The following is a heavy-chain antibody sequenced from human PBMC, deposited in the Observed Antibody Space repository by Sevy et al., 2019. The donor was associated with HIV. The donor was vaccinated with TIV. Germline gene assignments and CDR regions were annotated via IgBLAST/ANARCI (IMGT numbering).Heavy chain of an antibody. V-gene: IGHV3-23*01. CDR2: ISGSGGST. J-gene: IGHJ6*03. Sequence: GGSLRLSCAASGFTFSSYAMSWVRQAPGKGLEWVSAISGSGGSTYYADSVKGRFTISRDNSKNTLYLQMNSLRAEDTAVYYCAKRGYSDYDYEAHYYYMDVWGKGTTVTVSS. D-gene: IGHD5-12*01. CDR1: GFTFSSYA. CDR3: AKRGYSDYDYEAHYYYMDV.